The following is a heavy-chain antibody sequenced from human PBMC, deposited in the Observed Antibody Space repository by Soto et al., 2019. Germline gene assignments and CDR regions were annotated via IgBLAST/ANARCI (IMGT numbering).Heavy chain of an antibody. J-gene: IGHJ4*02. Sequence: QVQLQESGPGLVEPSQTLSLTCNVSGDSISSGGYHWSWIRQHPGKGLEWIVYIYYSGDTYYNPFIKSRVAISVHTSTKQFSRNLSSATAADTAVYYCARLAYSSRGGQFFDYWGQGVLVTVSS. D-gene: IGHD6-13*01. CDR3: ARLAYSSRGGQFFDY. V-gene: IGHV4-31*03. CDR2: IYYSGDT. CDR1: GDSISSGGYH.